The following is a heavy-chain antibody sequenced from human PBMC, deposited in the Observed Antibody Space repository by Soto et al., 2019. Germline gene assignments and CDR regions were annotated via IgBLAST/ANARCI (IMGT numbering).Heavy chain of an antibody. J-gene: IGHJ4*02. D-gene: IGHD2-8*01. V-gene: IGHV1-69*02. Sequence: QVQLVQSGAEVKKPGSSVKVSCKASGGTFSSYTISWVRQAPGQGLEWMGRIIPILGIANYAQKFQGRVTLTADKSTSTADMELSSLRSEDTAVYYCARGVYCTKGVCYGSFTPFDYWGQGTLVTVSS. CDR1: GGTFSSYT. CDR2: IIPILGIA. CDR3: ARGVYCTKGVCYGSFTPFDY.